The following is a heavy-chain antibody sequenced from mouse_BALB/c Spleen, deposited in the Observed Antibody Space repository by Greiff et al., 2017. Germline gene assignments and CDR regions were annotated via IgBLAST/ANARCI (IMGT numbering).Heavy chain of an antibody. CDR3: ARDYYGYGAY. J-gene: IGHJ3*01. CDR1: GYTFTSYW. CDR2: IDPSDSET. Sequence: QVQLQQPGAELVKPGAPVKLSCKASGYTFTSYWMNWVKQRPGRGLEWIGRIDPSDSETHYNQKFKDKATLTVDKSSSTAYIQLSSLTSEDSAVYYCARDYYGYGAYWGQGTLVTVSA. V-gene: IGHV1-69*02. D-gene: IGHD1-2*01.